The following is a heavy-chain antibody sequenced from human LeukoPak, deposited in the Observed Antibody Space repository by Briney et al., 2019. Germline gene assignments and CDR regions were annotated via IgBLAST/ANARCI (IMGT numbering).Heavy chain of an antibody. CDR1: GGTFSSYA. Sequence: SVKVSCKASGGTFSSYAISWVRQAPGQGLEWMGGIIPIFGTANYAQKFQGRVTITADESTSTAYMELSSLRSEDTAVYYCASTYCSGGSCLSGFYYYYMDVWGKGATVTVSS. CDR3: ASTYCSGGSCLSGFYYYYMDV. J-gene: IGHJ6*03. CDR2: IIPIFGTA. D-gene: IGHD2-15*01. V-gene: IGHV1-69*13.